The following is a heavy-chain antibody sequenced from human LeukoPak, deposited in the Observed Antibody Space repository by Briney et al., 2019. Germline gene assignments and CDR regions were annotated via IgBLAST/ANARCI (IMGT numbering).Heavy chain of an antibody. D-gene: IGHD2-15*01. CDR3: ARVYQSYCSGGSCYYVWFDP. V-gene: IGHV1-69*04. CDR2: IIPILGIA. CDR1: GGTFSSYA. J-gene: IGHJ5*02. Sequence: SVKVSCKASGGTFSSYAISWVRQAPGQGLEWMGRIIPILGIANYAQKFQGRATITADKSTSTAYMELSSLRSEDTAVYYCARVYQSYCSGGSCYYVWFDPWGQGTLVTVSS.